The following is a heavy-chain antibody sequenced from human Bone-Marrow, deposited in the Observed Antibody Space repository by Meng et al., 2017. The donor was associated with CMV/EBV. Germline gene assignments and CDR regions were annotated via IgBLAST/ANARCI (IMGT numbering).Heavy chain of an antibody. CDR1: GFTVSTNY. CDR2: ISGSGGST. CDR3: ARQGSGAEMATIPLEY. J-gene: IGHJ4*02. D-gene: IGHD5-24*01. Sequence: GGSLRLSCAASGFTVSTNYMTWVRQAPGRGLEWVSAISGSGGSTYYADSVEGRFSISRDNAKGSLYLQMNSLGAEDTAVYYCARQGSGAEMATIPLEYWGQGTLVTVSS. V-gene: IGHV3-21*01.